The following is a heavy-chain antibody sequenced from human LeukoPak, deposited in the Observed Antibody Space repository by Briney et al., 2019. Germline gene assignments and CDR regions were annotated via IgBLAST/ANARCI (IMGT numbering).Heavy chain of an antibody. V-gene: IGHV3-21*01. D-gene: IGHD3-3*01. CDR2: ISSSSSYI. CDR1: GFTFSSYS. Sequence: GGSLRLSCAASGFTFSSYSMNWVRQAPGKGLEWVSSISSSSSYIYYADSVKGRFTISRDNAKNSLYLQMNSLRAEDTAVYYCARDRGDFWSTYYDYWGQGTLVTVSS. CDR3: ARDRGDFWSTYYDY. J-gene: IGHJ4*02.